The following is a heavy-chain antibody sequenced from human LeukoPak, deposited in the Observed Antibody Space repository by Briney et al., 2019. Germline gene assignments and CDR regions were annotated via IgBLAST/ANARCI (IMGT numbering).Heavy chain of an antibody. V-gene: IGHV4-39*07. Sequence: SETLSLTCTVSGGSISSGGYYWSWIRQHPGKGLEWIGEINHSGSTNYNPSLKSRVTISVDTSKNQFSLKLSSVTAADTAVYYCASTDYYYYYGMDVWGQGTTVTVSS. J-gene: IGHJ6*02. CDR1: GGSISSGGYY. CDR3: ASTDYYYYYGMDV. CDR2: INHSGST.